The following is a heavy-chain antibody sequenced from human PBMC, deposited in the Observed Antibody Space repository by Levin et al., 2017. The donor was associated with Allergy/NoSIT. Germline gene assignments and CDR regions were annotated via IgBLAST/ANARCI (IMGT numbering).Heavy chain of an antibody. V-gene: IGHV3-23*01. CDR3: TKDDLFARGATYRYSGFDS. D-gene: IGHD3-10*01. Sequence: GGSLSLSCAASGFTFSSYALSWVRQAPGKGLEWVSGIVDSGASTYYADSVKGRFTISRDNSKNTLYLQMNSLRAEDTAIYYCTKDDLFARGATYRYSGFDSWGQGTLVTVSS. J-gene: IGHJ4*02. CDR2: IVDSGAST. CDR1: GFTFSSYA.